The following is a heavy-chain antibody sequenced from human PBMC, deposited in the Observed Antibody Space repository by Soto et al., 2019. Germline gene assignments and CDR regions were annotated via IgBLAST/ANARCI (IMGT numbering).Heavy chain of an antibody. CDR2: ISSSGSTI. CDR1: GFTFSDYY. CDR3: ARDPKYSSSWYPPVGP. D-gene: IGHD6-13*01. V-gene: IGHV3-11*01. Sequence: GGSLRLSCAASGFTFSDYYMSWIRQAPGKGLEWVSYISSSGSTIYYADSVKGRFTISRDNAKNSLYLQMNSLRAEDTAVYYCARDPKYSSSWYPPVGPWGQGTLVTVSS. J-gene: IGHJ5*02.